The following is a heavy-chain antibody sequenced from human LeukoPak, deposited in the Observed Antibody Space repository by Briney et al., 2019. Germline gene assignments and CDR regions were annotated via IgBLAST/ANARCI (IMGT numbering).Heavy chain of an antibody. CDR3: ASLSSSWYHNYYYGMDV. CDR1: GYTFTHYG. Sequence: ASVKVSCKASGYTFTHYGISWVRKAPGQGLEWMGWVSAYNGNTDYAQKFQGRVTMTTDRSTTTAYMELRSLTSDDTAVYYCASLSSSWYHNYYYGMDVWGQGTTVTVSS. J-gene: IGHJ6*02. D-gene: IGHD6-13*01. CDR2: VSAYNGNT. V-gene: IGHV1-18*01.